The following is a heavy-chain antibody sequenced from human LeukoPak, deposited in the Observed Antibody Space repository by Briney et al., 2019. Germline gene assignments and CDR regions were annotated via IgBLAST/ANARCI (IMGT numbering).Heavy chain of an antibody. D-gene: IGHD3-16*01. CDR1: GFTFNRYA. Sequence: GGSLRLSCAASGFTFNRYAMIWVRQAPGKGLEWVSTFGSSGLSTYYADSVKGRFTISRDNSKNTLYLQMNSLRAEDTAVYYCATTYYDYVWGGQNPDYWGQGTLVTVSS. J-gene: IGHJ4*02. CDR3: ATTYYDYVWGGQNPDY. V-gene: IGHV3-23*01. CDR2: FGSSGLST.